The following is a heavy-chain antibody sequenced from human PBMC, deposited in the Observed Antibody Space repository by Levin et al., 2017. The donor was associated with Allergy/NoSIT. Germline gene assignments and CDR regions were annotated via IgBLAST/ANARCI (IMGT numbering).Heavy chain of an antibody. D-gene: IGHD3-22*01. CDR1: GGSIRTSFYY. CDR2: ISDSGTT. Sequence: SETLSLTCTVSGGSIRTSFYYWGWIRQPPGKGPEWIGTISDSGTTNYNPSLRSRVTISSDTSKNHFSLKLNSVTAADSAVYYCATVKGRRGYFDNWGQGTLVTVSS. J-gene: IGHJ4*02. CDR3: ATVKGRRGYFDN. V-gene: IGHV4-39*07.